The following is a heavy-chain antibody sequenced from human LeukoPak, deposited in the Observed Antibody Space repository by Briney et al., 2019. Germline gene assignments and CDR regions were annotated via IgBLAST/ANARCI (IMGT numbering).Heavy chain of an antibody. J-gene: IGHJ6*02. CDR1: GFTFEASA. CDR3: ARDGGSGTSTGYNGYYYYGMDV. V-gene: IGHV3-23*01. Sequence: GGSLRLSCAASGFTFEASAMSWVRQAPGKGLEWVAVITGGGESTYYADSVKGRFTISRDSSKNTVHLQMNSLRAEDTAVYYCARDGGSGTSTGYNGYYYYGMDVWGQGTTVTVSS. D-gene: IGHD3-9*01. CDR2: ITGGGEST.